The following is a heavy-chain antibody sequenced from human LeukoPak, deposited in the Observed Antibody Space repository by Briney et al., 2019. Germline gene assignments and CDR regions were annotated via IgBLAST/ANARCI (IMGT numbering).Heavy chain of an antibody. CDR3: ARYRSYGHPADY. D-gene: IGHD5-18*01. V-gene: IGHV1-2*02. J-gene: IGHJ4*02. CDR2: INPNSGGT. CDR1: GYTFTGYY. Sequence: ASVKVSCKASGYTFTGYYMHWVRQAPGQGLEWMGWINPNSGGTNYAQKFQGRVTMTRDTSISTAYMELSRLRSDDTAVYYCARYRSYGHPADYWGQGTLVTVSS.